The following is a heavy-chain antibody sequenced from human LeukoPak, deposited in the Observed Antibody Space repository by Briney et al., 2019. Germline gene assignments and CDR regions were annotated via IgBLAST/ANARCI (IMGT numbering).Heavy chain of an antibody. Sequence: SETLSLTCTVSGGSISSSSYYWGWIRQPPGKGLEWIGSIYYSGSTYYNPSLKSRVTISVDTSKNQFSLKLSSVTAADTAVYYCARYLAAAGSDYFDYWGQGTLVTVSS. J-gene: IGHJ4*02. CDR2: IYYSGST. V-gene: IGHV4-39*07. D-gene: IGHD6-13*01. CDR3: ARYLAAAGSDYFDY. CDR1: GGSISSSSYY.